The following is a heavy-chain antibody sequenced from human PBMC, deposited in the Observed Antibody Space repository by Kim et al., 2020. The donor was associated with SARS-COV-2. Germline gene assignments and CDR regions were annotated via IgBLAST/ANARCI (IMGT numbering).Heavy chain of an antibody. Sequence: GGSLRLSCAASGFTFSSYAMHWVRQAPGKGLEWVAVISYDGSNKYYADSVKGRFTISRDNSKNTLYLQMNSLRAEDTAVYYCARLTPTSVTEIDYWGQGTLVTVSS. CDR2: ISYDGSNK. CDR3: ARLTPTSVTEIDY. V-gene: IGHV3-30-3*01. D-gene: IGHD1-20*01. CDR1: GFTFSSYA. J-gene: IGHJ4*02.